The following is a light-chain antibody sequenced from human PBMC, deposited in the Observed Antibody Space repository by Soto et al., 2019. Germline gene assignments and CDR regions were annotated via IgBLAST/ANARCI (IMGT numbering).Light chain of an antibody. V-gene: IGKV3-15*01. CDR2: GAS. Sequence: EIVTTQSPATLSVSPGERATLSCRASQSVNSNLAWYQQESGQPPRLLIYGASTRATGIPARFSGSGSGTEFTLTISSLQSEDFAVYYCQHYANWPLTFGGGTKVDIK. CDR1: QSVNSN. CDR3: QHYANWPLT. J-gene: IGKJ4*01.